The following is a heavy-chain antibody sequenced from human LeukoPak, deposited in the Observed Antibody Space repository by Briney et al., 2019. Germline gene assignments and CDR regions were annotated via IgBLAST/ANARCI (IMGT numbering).Heavy chain of an antibody. CDR1: GGSISSSSYY. CDR3: ARSEAPSPLLWFGELFSD. D-gene: IGHD3-10*01. CDR2: IYYSGST. Sequence: SETLSLTCTVSGGSISSSSYYWGWIRQPPGKGLEWIGSIYYSGSTYYNPSLKSRVTMSVDTSKNQFSLKLSSVTAADTAVYYCARSEAPSPLLWFGELFSDWGQGTLVTVSS. J-gene: IGHJ4*02. V-gene: IGHV4-39*07.